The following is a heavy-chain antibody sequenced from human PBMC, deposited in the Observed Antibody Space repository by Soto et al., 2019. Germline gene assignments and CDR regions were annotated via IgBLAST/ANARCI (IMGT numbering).Heavy chain of an antibody. Sequence: GGSLRLSCAASGFTFSSYWMSWVRQAPGKGLEWVANIKQDGSEKYYVDSVKGRFTISRDNAKNSLYLQMNSLRAEDTAVYYCARAGDVVVPAATGPRAYYYYYYMDVWGKGTTVTVSS. CDR2: IKQDGSEK. D-gene: IGHD2-2*01. J-gene: IGHJ6*03. V-gene: IGHV3-7*01. CDR1: GFTFSSYW. CDR3: ARAGDVVVPAATGPRAYYYYYYMDV.